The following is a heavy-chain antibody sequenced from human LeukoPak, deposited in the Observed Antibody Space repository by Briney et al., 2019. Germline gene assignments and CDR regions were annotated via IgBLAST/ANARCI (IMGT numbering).Heavy chain of an antibody. D-gene: IGHD5-18*01. Sequence: SVKVSCKASGGTFSSYAISWVRQAPGQGLEWMGGIIPIFGTANYAQKFQGRVTTTADESTSTAYMELSSLRSEDTAVYYCASCEGYSCGYFGYWGQGTLVTVSS. J-gene: IGHJ4*02. V-gene: IGHV1-69*13. CDR1: GGTFSSYA. CDR3: ASCEGYSCGYFGY. CDR2: IIPIFGTA.